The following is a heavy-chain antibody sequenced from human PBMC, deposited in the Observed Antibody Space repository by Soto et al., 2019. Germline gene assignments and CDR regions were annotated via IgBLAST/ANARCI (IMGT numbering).Heavy chain of an antibody. V-gene: IGHV1-3*01. D-gene: IGHD6-13*01. J-gene: IGHJ5*02. CDR2: INAANGDT. CDR1: GYTFTSYG. Sequence: ASVKGSCKASGYTFTSYGIHWVRQAPGQRLEWMGWINAANGDTKYSPKFQGRVTITRDTSASTAYMELSSLRSEDTAVYYCVRRHVSATGIYWFDPWGQGTLVTVSS. CDR3: VRRHVSATGIYWFDP.